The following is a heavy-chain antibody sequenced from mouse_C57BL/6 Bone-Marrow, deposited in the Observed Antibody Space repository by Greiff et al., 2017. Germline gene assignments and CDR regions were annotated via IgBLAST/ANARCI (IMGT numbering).Heavy chain of an antibody. V-gene: IGHV14-4*01. D-gene: IGHD1-1*01. CDR1: GFTITDDY. J-gene: IGHJ2*01. CDR3: GRRYGSSFDY. CDR2: IDPDNGDT. Sequence: VQLKESGAELVRPGASVKLSCTASGFTITDDYMHWVKQRPEQGLEWIGWIDPDNGDTDYASKFQGKATITADTSSNTAYMQFTSLTSEDSAIXYCGRRYGSSFDYWGQGTTLTVSS.